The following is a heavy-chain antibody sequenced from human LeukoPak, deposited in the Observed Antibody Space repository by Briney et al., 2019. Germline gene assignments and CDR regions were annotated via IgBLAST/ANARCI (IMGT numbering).Heavy chain of an antibody. CDR2: IYYSGST. V-gene: IGHV4-59*01. CDR3: ARGDYVWGSYRRYFDY. Sequence: PSETLSLTCTVSGGSISSYYWSWIRQPPGKGLEWIGYIYYSGSTNYNPSLKSRVTISVDTSKNQFSLKLSSVTAADTAVYYCARGDYVWGSYRRYFDYWGQGTLVTVSS. D-gene: IGHD3-16*02. CDR1: GGSISSYY. J-gene: IGHJ4*02.